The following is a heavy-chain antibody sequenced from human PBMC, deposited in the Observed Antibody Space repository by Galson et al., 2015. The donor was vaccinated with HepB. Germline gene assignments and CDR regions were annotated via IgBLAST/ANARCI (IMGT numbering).Heavy chain of an antibody. D-gene: IGHD3-10*01. Sequence: SLRLSCAASGFTFSSYGMHWVRQAPGKGLEWVAVISYDGSNKYYADSVKGRFTISRDNSKNTLYLQMNSLRAEDTAVYYCAKGALTMVREEGYYYGMDVWGQGTTVTVSS. J-gene: IGHJ6*02. V-gene: IGHV3-30*18. CDR3: AKGALTMVREEGYYYGMDV. CDR2: ISYDGSNK. CDR1: GFTFSSYG.